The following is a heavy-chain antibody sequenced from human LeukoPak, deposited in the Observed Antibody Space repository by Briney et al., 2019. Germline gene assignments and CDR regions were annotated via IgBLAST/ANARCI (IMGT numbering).Heavy chain of an antibody. CDR3: ARKDTSRGTGVLDY. J-gene: IGHJ4*02. Sequence: GGSLRLSCVASGFTFKSYLMAWVRQAPGKGLQWVSSISADGGSTYYADSVKGQFTVSRDNSKSTVYLQVNNLRADDTAVYYCARKDTSRGTGVLDYWGQGTLVTVSS. CDR2: ISADGGST. D-gene: IGHD7-27*01. V-gene: IGHV3-23*01. CDR1: GFTFKSYL.